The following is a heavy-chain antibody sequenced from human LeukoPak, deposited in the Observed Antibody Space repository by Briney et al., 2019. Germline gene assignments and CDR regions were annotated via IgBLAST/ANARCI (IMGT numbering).Heavy chain of an antibody. V-gene: IGHV1-2*06. CDR2: INPNSGGT. J-gene: IGHJ6*02. CDR3: ARGAIFGVTPRGYGMNV. Sequence: ASVKVSCKASGYNLTGYYMHWVRQAPGQGLEWMGRINPNSGGTKYAQKFRGRVTMTRDTPISTAYMELSRLRSDDTAVYYCARGAIFGVTPRGYGMNVWGQGTTVTVSS. CDR1: GYNLTGYY. D-gene: IGHD3-3*01.